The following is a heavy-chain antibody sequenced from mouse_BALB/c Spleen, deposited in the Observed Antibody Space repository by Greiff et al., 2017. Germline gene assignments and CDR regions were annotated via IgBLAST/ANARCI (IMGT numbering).Heavy chain of an antibody. CDR3: ARHADHYPWFAY. Sequence: EVQRVESGGGLVKLGGSLKLSCAASGFTFSSYYMSWVRQTPEKRLELVAAINSNGGSTYYPDTVKGRFTISRDNAKNTLYLQMSSLKSEDTALYYCARHADHYPWFAYWGQGTLVTVSA. J-gene: IGHJ3*01. CDR2: INSNGGST. CDR1: GFTFSSYY. V-gene: IGHV5-6-2*01. D-gene: IGHD1-2*01.